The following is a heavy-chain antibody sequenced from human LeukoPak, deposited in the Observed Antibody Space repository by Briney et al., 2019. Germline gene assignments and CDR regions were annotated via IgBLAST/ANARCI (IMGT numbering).Heavy chain of an antibody. Sequence: GGSLRLSCAASGFTFSSYWMHWVRQAPGKGLVWVSRINSDGSSTSYADSVKGRFTISRDNAKNTLYLQMNSLRAEDTAVYYCAREYYYDSSGYSGFDYWGQGTLVTVSS. J-gene: IGHJ4*02. CDR3: AREYYYDSSGYSGFDY. V-gene: IGHV3-74*01. D-gene: IGHD3-22*01. CDR2: INSDGSST. CDR1: GFTFSSYW.